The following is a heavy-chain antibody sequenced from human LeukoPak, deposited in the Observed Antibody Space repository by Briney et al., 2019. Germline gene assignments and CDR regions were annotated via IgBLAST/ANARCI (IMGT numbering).Heavy chain of an antibody. Sequence: PGGSLRLSCAASGFTFSGSALHWVRQASGKGLEWIGRIRSKTNNYATTYAASVTGRFTISRDDAENTAYLQMNSLRAEDTAVYYCTRVSEDTWNYGGYFDSWGQGTLVTVSS. CDR3: TRVSEDTWNYGGYFDS. J-gene: IGHJ4*02. V-gene: IGHV3-73*01. CDR2: IRSKTNNYAT. D-gene: IGHD1-7*01. CDR1: GFTFSGSA.